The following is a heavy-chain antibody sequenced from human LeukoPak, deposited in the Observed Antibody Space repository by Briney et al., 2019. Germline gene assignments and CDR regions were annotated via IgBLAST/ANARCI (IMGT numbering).Heavy chain of an antibody. Sequence: KPSETPSLTCAVYGGSFSGYYWSWIRQPPGKGLEWIGEINHSGSTNYNPSLKSRVTISVDTSKNQFSLKLSSVTAADTAVYYCARHGSVVAANGAPATAQYWGQGTLVTVSS. CDR2: INHSGST. CDR3: ARHGSVVAANGAPATAQY. D-gene: IGHD2-15*01. V-gene: IGHV4-34*01. J-gene: IGHJ1*01. CDR1: GGSFSGYY.